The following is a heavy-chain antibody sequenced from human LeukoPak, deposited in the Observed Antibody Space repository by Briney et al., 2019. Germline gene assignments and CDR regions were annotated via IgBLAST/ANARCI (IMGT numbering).Heavy chain of an antibody. CDR1: GSTLSSGS. CDR3: ARDSIYCTNGVCHDPFDY. Sequence: ASVKVSCKASGSTLSSGSISWVRQAPGQGLEWMGWISAYNGNTNYAQKLQGRVTMTTDTSTSTAYMELRSLRSDDTAVYYCARDSIYCTNGVCHDPFDYWGQGTLVTVSS. D-gene: IGHD2-8*01. CDR2: ISAYNGNT. V-gene: IGHV1-18*01. J-gene: IGHJ4*02.